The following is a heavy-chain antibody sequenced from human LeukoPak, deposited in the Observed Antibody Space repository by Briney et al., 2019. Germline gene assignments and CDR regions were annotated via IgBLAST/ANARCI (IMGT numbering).Heavy chain of an antibody. CDR1: GGSISSYY. CDR2: IYYSGST. J-gene: IGHJ4*02. D-gene: IGHD5-18*01. V-gene: IGHV4-59*01. Sequence: PSETLSLTCTVSGGSISSYYWSWIRQPPGKGLEWIGYIYYSGSTNYNPSLKSRVTISVDTSKNQFSLKLSSVTAADTAVYYCASNGGLWLLDYWGQGTLVTVSS. CDR3: ASNGGLWLLDY.